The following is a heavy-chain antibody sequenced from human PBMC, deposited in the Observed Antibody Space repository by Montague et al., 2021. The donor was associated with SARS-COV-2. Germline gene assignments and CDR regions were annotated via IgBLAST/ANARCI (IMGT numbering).Heavy chain of an antibody. J-gene: IGHJ4*02. CDR2: IDWDDDK. D-gene: IGHD4-23*01. CDR1: GFSLSTSGMC. Sequence: PALVKPTQTLTLTCTFSGFSLSTSGMCVSWIRQPPGKALEWLALIDWDDDKYYSTSLKTRLTISKDTSKNQVVLTMTNMDPVDTATYYCARGRSGGNRGYYFDHWGQGTLVTVSS. V-gene: IGHV2-70*13. CDR3: ARGRSGGNRGYYFDH.